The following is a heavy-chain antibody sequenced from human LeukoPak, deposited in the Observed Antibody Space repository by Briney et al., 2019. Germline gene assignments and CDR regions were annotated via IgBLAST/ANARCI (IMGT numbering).Heavy chain of an antibody. D-gene: IGHD6-13*01. J-gene: IGHJ6*03. CDR3: ARDAIAAAAGGFYYYYYMDV. V-gene: IGHV4-34*01. Sequence: SETLSLTCAVYGGSFSGYYWSWIRQPPGKGLEWIGEINHSGSTNYNPSLKSRVTISVDTSKNQFSLKLSSVTAADTAVYYCARDAIAAAAGGFYYYYYMDVWGKGTTVTVSS. CDR1: GGSFSGYY. CDR2: INHSGST.